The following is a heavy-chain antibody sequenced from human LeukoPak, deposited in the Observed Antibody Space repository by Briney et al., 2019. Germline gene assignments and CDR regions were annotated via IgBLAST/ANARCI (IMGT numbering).Heavy chain of an antibody. V-gene: IGHV4-59*01. CDR1: GGSISDYY. Sequence: PSETLSLTCTVSGGSISDYYWTWIRQPPGKGLEWIGDIYHSGRTHYSPSLKSRVTISVDTSKNQFFLKLNSMTASDAAVYYCARATGGWWFDYWGQGTLVTVCS. D-gene: IGHD2-15*01. CDR2: IYHSGRT. J-gene: IGHJ4*02. CDR3: ARATGGWWFDY.